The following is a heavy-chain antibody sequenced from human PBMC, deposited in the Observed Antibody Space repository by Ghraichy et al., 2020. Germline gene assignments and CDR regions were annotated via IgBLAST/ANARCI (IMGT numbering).Heavy chain of an antibody. J-gene: IGHJ4*02. D-gene: IGHD6-13*01. CDR1: EFTSNNYW. CDR3: SRGFGYSSS. CDR2: ISSDGSFT. V-gene: IGHV3-74*01. Sequence: GGSLRLSCTASEFTSNNYWMHWVRQAPGQGLVWVSRISSDGSFTVYADSVKGRFTISRDDAKNTLYLQMNSLRADDTAGYWCSRGFGYSSSWGQGTLITVSS.